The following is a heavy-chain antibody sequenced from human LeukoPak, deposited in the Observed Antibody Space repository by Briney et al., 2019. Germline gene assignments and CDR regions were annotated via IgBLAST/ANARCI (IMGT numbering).Heavy chain of an antibody. Sequence: GESLKIFCKGSGYSFTSYWIGWVRQMPGKGLEWMGIIYPGDSDTRYSPSFQGQVTTSADKSISTAYLQWSSLKASDTAMYYCARPSITMVRGVIISVDWFDPWGQGTLVTVSS. J-gene: IGHJ5*02. CDR1: GYSFTSYW. CDR2: IYPGDSDT. CDR3: ARPSITMVRGVIISVDWFDP. V-gene: IGHV5-51*01. D-gene: IGHD3-10*01.